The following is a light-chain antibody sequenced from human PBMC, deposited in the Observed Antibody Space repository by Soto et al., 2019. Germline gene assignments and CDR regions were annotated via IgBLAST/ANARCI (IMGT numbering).Light chain of an antibody. Sequence: DIQMTQSPSTLSASVGDRVTITCRATQSISKWLAWYQQKPGKAPKLLIYEASSLDSWVPSRFSGSGSGTAFSLTISRLQPDDFATYYCQHQSYRLGQGTRLEIK. CDR3: QHQSYR. CDR2: EAS. J-gene: IGKJ2*03. V-gene: IGKV1-5*03. CDR1: QSISKW.